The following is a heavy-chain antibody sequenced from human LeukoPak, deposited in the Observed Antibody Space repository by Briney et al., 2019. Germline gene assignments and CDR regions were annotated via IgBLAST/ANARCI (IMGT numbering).Heavy chain of an antibody. CDR2: IYYTGST. Sequence: SETLSLTCAVSGDSISSDYWSWIRQPPGKGLEGIGYIYYTGSTNYSPSLKRRVTISVATSKNQFSLKVSSVTAADTAVYYCARLATPSTMAARGRSWFESWGQGTLVTVSS. CDR3: ARLATPSTMAARGRSWFES. CDR1: GDSISSDY. V-gene: IGHV4-59*01. J-gene: IGHJ5*01. D-gene: IGHD6-6*01.